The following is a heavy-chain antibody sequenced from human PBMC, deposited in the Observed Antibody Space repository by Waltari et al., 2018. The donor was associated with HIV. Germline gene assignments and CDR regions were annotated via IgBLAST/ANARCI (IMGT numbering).Heavy chain of an antibody. Sequence: EVQLVESGGGLIQPGGSLRLSCAASGITGSSNYMTWVRQAPGKGLEWVAVIYSGGSTYYADSVKGRFTISRDNSKNTLYLQMNSLRAEDTAVYYCARARTYYDFWSGNYSPDYFDYWGQGTLITVSS. V-gene: IGHV3-53*01. CDR2: IYSGGST. J-gene: IGHJ4*02. CDR1: GITGSSNY. D-gene: IGHD3-3*01. CDR3: ARARTYYDFWSGNYSPDYFDY.